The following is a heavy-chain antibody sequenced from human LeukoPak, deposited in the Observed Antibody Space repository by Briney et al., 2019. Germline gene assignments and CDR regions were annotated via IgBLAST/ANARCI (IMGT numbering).Heavy chain of an antibody. CDR1: GFTFSSYG. CDR3: AKDGVVVPAAPNYYYYYYMDV. D-gene: IGHD2-2*01. CDR2: IRYDGSNK. V-gene: IGHV3-30*02. Sequence: GGSLRLSCAASGFTFSSYGMHWVRQAPGKGLEWVAFIRYDGSNKYYADSVKGRFTISRDNSKNTLYPQMNSLRAEDTAVYYCAKDGVVVPAAPNYYYYYYMDVWGKGTTVTVSS. J-gene: IGHJ6*03.